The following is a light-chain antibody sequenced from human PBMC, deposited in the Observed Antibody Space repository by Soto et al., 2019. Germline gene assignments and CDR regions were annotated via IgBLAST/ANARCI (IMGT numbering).Light chain of an antibody. J-gene: IGLJ3*02. CDR3: SSYTRSSTRV. CDR1: SSDVGGYNY. CDR2: EVS. Sequence: SALTQPASVSGSPGQSITISWTGTSSDVGGYNYVSWYQQHPGKAPKLMIYEVSNRPSGVSNRFSGSKSGNTASLTISGLQAEDEADYYCSSYTRSSTRVFGGGTKLTVL. V-gene: IGLV2-14*01.